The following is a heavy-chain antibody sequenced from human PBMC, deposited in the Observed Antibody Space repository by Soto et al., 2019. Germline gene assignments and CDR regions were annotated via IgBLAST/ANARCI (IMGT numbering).Heavy chain of an antibody. J-gene: IGHJ4*02. CDR2: MNSDGSTT. CDR1: GFTFGNYW. CDR3: ATAEVDY. V-gene: IGHV3-74*01. Sequence: GGSLRLSCAASGFTFGNYWMHWVRQAPGKGLEWVSRMNSDGSTTNYADSVKGRFTVSRDNARNTLHLQMNSLRAEDTAVYYCATAEVDYWGPGTLVTVSS.